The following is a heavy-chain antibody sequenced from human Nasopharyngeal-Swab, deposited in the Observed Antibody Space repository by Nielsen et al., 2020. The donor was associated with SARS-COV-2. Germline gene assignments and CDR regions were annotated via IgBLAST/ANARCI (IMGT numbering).Heavy chain of an antibody. CDR1: GGSFSDYY. Sequence: GSLRLSCAVYGGSFSDYYWTWIRHTPGKGLAWVGEINHSGSINYNPSLKSRLTISLDTSERQLFLKLTSVTAADTAVYYCARAGPYDYWSGRNHLDVWGPGTTVTVSS. J-gene: IGHJ6*02. D-gene: IGHD3-3*01. V-gene: IGHV4-34*01. CDR3: ARAGPYDYWSGRNHLDV. CDR2: INHSGSI.